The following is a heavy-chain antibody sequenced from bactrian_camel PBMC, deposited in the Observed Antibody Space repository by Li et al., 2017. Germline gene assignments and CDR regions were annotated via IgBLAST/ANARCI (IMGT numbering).Heavy chain of an antibody. CDR2: IDSDGKT. J-gene: IGHJ4*01. D-gene: IGHD1*01. CDR3: SKGWDGRGA. Sequence: VQLVESGGGSVQAGGSLRLSCVASGYTASSACMGWFRQVPGKVREGVAGIDSDGKTTYAEFAKGRFTISKENAKKTLYLQLNSLKTEDTAMYYCSKGWDGRGARGQGTQVTVS. V-gene: IGHV3S9*01. CDR1: GYTASSAC.